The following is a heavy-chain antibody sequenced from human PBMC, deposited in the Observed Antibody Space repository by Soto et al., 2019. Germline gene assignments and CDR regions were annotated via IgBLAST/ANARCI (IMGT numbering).Heavy chain of an antibody. CDR2: IWYDGSNK. Sequence: GSLRLSCAASGFTFSSYAMHWVRQAPGKGLEWVAVIWYDGSNKYYSDSVKGRFTISRDNSKNTLYLQMNSLRAEDTAVYYCARDPYTLIVDTLHFDYWGQGILVTSPQ. V-gene: IGHV3-33*01. CDR1: GFTFSSYA. J-gene: IGHJ4*02. D-gene: IGHD3-22*01. CDR3: ARDPYTLIVDTLHFDY.